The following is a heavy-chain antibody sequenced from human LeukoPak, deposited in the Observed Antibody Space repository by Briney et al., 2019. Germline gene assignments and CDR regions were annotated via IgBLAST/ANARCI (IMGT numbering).Heavy chain of an antibody. CDR3: VRLLAGCPGGNCRAHFDY. D-gene: IGHD2-21*01. V-gene: IGHV4-59*13. CDR1: GDSIGSDY. CDR2: IYYSGIT. Sequence: PSETLSLTXTVSGDSIGSDYWSWIWQSPGKGLEWIGYIYYSGITNYNPSLKSRVTVSVDTSKNQFSLKLSSVTAADTAVYYCVRLLAGCPGGNCRAHFDYWGQGILVTVSS. J-gene: IGHJ4*02.